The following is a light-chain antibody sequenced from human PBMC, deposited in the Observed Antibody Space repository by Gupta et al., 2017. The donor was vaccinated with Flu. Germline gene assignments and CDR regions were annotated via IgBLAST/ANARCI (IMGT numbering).Light chain of an antibody. Sequence: SSVLTQPPSVSVAPGQTASIDCGGANIGSKGVHWYQQRPGQAPVLVVYEDTDRPAGIPGRFSVSTSGNTATLTIRRVEAVDEDDYYFHVCDAISVVFGGGTKLTVL. CDR2: EDT. CDR1: NIGSKG. J-gene: IGLJ2*01. CDR3: HVCDAISVV. V-gene: IGLV3-21*02.